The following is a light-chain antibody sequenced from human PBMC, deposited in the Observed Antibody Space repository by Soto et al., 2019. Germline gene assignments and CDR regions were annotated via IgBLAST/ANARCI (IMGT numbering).Light chain of an antibody. CDR3: QQYGSSPKT. Sequence: EIVLTQSPGTLSLSPVERATLSFRTSQSVSSSSLASYQQKPGQAPRLLIYGASSRATGNPDRFSGSGSGTDFTLTISRLEPEDFAVYYCQQYGSSPKTFGQGTKVDIK. CDR2: GAS. CDR1: QSVSSSS. J-gene: IGKJ1*01. V-gene: IGKV3-20*01.